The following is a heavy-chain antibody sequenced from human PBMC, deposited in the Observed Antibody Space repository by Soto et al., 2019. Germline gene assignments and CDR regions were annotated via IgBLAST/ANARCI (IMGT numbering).Heavy chain of an antibody. V-gene: IGHV3-23*01. CDR1: GFTFSSYA. CDR3: AKDLKFDFWSGYSGY. D-gene: IGHD3-3*01. J-gene: IGHJ4*02. Sequence: GGSLRLSCAASGFTFSSYAMSWVRQAPGKGLEWVSAISGSGGSTYYADSVKGRFTISRDNSKNTLYLQMNSLRAEDTAVYYCAKDLKFDFWSGYSGYWGQGTLVTVSS. CDR2: ISGSGGST.